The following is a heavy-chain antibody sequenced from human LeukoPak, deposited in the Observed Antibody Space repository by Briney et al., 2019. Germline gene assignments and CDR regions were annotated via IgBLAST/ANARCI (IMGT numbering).Heavy chain of an antibody. CDR1: GFTFSDYH. Sequence: GGSLRLSCAASGFTFSDYHMSWIRQAPGKGLEWVSYISASSTDIHYPDSVKGRFTISRDNAKNSLYLQMNSLRAEDTAAYYCARPSLNSGSYFDYWGQGILVTVPS. J-gene: IGHJ4*02. CDR3: ARPSLNSGSYFDY. D-gene: IGHD1-26*01. CDR2: ISASSTDI. V-gene: IGHV3-11*01.